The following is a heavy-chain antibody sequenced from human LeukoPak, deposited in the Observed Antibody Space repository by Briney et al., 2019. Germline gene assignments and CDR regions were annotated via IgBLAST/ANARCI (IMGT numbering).Heavy chain of an antibody. CDR1: GGSISSSSYY. J-gene: IGHJ5*02. Sequence: SETLSLTCTVSGGSISSSSYYWGWIRQPPGKGLEWIGSIYYSGSTYYNPSLKSRVTMSVDTSKNQFSLKLSSVTAADTAVYYCARDRVVVVPAAISWFDPWGQGTLVTVSS. V-gene: IGHV4-39*07. CDR2: IYYSGST. D-gene: IGHD2-2*01. CDR3: ARDRVVVVPAAISWFDP.